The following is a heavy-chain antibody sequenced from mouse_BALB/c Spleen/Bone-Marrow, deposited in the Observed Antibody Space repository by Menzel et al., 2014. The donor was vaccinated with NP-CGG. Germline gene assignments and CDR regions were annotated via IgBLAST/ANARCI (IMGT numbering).Heavy chain of an antibody. Sequence: VQLQQSGPELVEPGASVKISCKASGYSFTGYFMNWMKQSHGKSLEWIGRINPYNGDPFYNQKFKGKATLTVDKSSSTAHMELLSLTSEDSAVYYCGRGNYDYDSWFGYWGQGTLVTVSA. V-gene: IGHV1-37*01. D-gene: IGHD2-4*01. CDR2: INPYNGDP. CDR3: GRGNYDYDSWFGY. J-gene: IGHJ3*01. CDR1: GYSFTGYF.